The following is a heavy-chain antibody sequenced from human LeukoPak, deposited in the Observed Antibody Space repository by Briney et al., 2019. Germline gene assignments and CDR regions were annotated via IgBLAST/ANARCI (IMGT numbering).Heavy chain of an antibody. Sequence: GGSLRLSCAASGFTFDSYSMNWVRQAPGKGLEWVSGITGSGGSTCYADYVKGRFTISRDNSKNTLYLQMNSLRAEDTAVYYCAKRGGLSSSSGWYYFDYWGQGTLVTVSS. CDR3: AKRGGLSSSSGWYYFDY. CDR1: GFTFDSYS. V-gene: IGHV3-23*01. CDR2: ITGSGGST. D-gene: IGHD6-6*01. J-gene: IGHJ4*02.